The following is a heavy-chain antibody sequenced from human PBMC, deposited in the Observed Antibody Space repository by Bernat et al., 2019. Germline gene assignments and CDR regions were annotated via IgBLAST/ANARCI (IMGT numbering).Heavy chain of an antibody. J-gene: IGHJ4*02. CDR3: VKVFNSGWFQLQIDY. Sequence: QVQLEESGGGVVQPGRSLRLSCAASGFTFSNYGMHWVRQAPGKGLEWVAVISYDGGNEYYADSVKGRFTISRDNSKNTLYLQMNSLRTEDTAVYYCVKVFNSGWFQLQIDYWGQGTLVTVSS. CDR2: ISYDGGNE. CDR1: GFTFSNYG. V-gene: IGHV3-30*18. D-gene: IGHD6-19*01.